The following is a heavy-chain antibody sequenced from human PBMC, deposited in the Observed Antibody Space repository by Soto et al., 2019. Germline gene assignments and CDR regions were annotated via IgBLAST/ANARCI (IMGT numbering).Heavy chain of an antibody. CDR1: GGTFSSYA. V-gene: IGHV1-69*01. J-gene: IGHJ6*02. CDR2: IIPIFGTA. CDR3: ARSIAAAGPYYYYGMDV. D-gene: IGHD6-13*01. Sequence: QVQLVQSGAEVKKPGSSVKVSCKASGGTFSSYAISWVRQAPGQGLEWMGGIIPIFGTANYAQKFQGRVTITADDSTSTAYMELSSLRSEATAVYYCARSIAAAGPYYYYGMDVWGQGTTVTVSS.